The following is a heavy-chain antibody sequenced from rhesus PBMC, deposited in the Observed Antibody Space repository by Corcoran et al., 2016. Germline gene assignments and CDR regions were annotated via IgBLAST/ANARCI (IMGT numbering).Heavy chain of an antibody. V-gene: IGHV2-95*01. CDR1: GLSLSTTGTG. CDR3: ARVRYYFDY. J-gene: IGHJ4*01. CDR2: IYWHDSK. Sequence: QVPLKESGPALVKPIQTLTLTSTFSGLSLSTTGTGVGGSRQPPGKALQCLASIYWHDSKYRSTSLQSRLTISKDTSKIQMVLTMTNMDPVDTATYYCARVRYYFDYWGQGVLVTVSS.